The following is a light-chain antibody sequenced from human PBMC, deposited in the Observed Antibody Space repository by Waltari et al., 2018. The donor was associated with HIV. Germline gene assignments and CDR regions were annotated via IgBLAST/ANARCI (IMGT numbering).Light chain of an antibody. CDR3: QTWGTGIRV. J-gene: IGLJ3*02. Sequence: QLVLTQSPSASASLGASVKLTCTLSSGHSSYAIAWHQQQPEKGPRYLMKLNSDGSHSKGDGIPDRFSGSSSGAERYLTISSLQSEDEADYYCQTWGTGIRVFGGGTK. V-gene: IGLV4-69*01. CDR2: LNSDGSH. CDR1: SGHSSYA.